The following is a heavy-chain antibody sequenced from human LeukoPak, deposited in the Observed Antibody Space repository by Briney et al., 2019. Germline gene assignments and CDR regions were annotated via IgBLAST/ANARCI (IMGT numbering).Heavy chain of an antibody. J-gene: IGHJ4*02. CDR2: ISPYNGKT. CDR3: ARGGSYPFFDF. V-gene: IGHV1-18*01. D-gene: IGHD3-16*01. CDR1: GYTFTNYG. Sequence: ASVKVSCKASGYTFTNYGISWVRQAPGQGLEWMGWISPYNGKTKYVQKFQGRVTMATDTSTSTAYMELKSLRSDDTAVYYCARGGSYPFFDFWGQETLIPFSS.